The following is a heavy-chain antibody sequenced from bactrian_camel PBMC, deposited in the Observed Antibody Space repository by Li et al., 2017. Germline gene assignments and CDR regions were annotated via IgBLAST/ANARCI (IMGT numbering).Heavy chain of an antibody. CDR2: IDSVGTA. Sequence: VQLVESGGGSVQAGGSLRLSCTLFGDLYSPSCIGWFRQAPLNERQVVAGIDSVGTATYADSVKGRFTISKDNAKSTLYLQMNSLKPEDTAMYYCAYDKSRRCSDYPRAAADFGYWGQGTQVTVSS. D-gene: IGHD4*01. CDR1: GDLYSPSC. V-gene: IGHV3S53*01. J-gene: IGHJ6*01. CDR3: AYDKSRRCSDYPRAAADFGY.